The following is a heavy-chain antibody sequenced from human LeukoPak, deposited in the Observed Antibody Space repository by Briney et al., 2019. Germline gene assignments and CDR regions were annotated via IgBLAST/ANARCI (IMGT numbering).Heavy chain of an antibody. J-gene: IGHJ6*02. CDR1: GGTFSSYA. CDR3: ARDRGRQLGYCSSTSCLDYGMDV. CDR2: INAGNGNT. Sequence: ASVKVSCKASGGTFSSYAISWVRQAPGQRLEWMGWINAGNGNTKYSQKFQGRVTITRDTSASTAYMELSSLRSEDTAVYYCARDRGRQLGYCSSTSCLDYGMDVWGQGTTVTVSS. D-gene: IGHD2-2*01. V-gene: IGHV1-3*01.